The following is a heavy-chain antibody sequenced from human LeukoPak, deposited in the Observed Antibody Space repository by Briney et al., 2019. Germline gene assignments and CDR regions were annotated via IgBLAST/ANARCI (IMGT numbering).Heavy chain of an antibody. Sequence: GASVKVSCKASGYIFTNYSLHWVRLAPGQGLEWMGIVDPSGNTHYAQKFRGRVTLTRDTSTSTLYMELGSLRSEDTAVYYCARDGRGTYPYNWFDPWGQGTLVTVSS. CDR1: GYIFTNYS. J-gene: IGHJ5*02. V-gene: IGHV1-46*01. CDR2: VDPSGNT. CDR3: ARDGRGTYPYNWFDP. D-gene: IGHD2-15*01.